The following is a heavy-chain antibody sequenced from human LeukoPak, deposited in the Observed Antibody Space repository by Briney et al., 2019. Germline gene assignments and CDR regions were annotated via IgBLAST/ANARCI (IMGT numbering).Heavy chain of an antibody. D-gene: IGHD2-2*01. V-gene: IGHV6-1*01. Sequence: SQTLSLTCAISGDSVSSNSAAWNWIRQSPSRGLEWLGRTYYRSKWYNDYAVSVKSRITINPDTSKNQFPLQLNSVTPEDTAVYYCARDNPLPYCSSTSCPEGFDYWGQGTLVTVSS. CDR2: TYYRSKWYN. J-gene: IGHJ4*02. CDR3: ARDNPLPYCSSTSCPEGFDY. CDR1: GDSVSSNSAA.